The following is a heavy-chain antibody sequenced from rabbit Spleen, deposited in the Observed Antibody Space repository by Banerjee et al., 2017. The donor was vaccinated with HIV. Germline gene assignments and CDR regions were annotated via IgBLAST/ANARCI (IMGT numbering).Heavy chain of an antibody. J-gene: IGHJ6*01. V-gene: IGHV1S45*01. CDR2: INAATGKP. CDR3: ARGSVAGYGYASYNGMDL. Sequence: QEQLVESGGGLVQPTGSLTLTCKASGFSFGDRDVMCWVRQAPGKGLEWIACINAATGKPVYATWAKGRFTISRTSSTTVDLKMTSLTAADTATYFCARGSVAGYGYASYNGMDLWGPGTLVTVS. D-gene: IGHD6-1*01. CDR1: GFSFGDRDV.